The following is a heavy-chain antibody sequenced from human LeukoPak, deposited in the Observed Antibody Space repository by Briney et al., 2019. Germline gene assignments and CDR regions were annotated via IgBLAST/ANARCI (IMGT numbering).Heavy chain of an antibody. J-gene: IGHJ4*02. V-gene: IGHV3-48*04. CDR2: ISSSSSTI. D-gene: IGHD3-16*01. CDR1: GFTFSSYS. Sequence: PGGSLRLSCAASGFTFSSYSMSWVRQAPGKGLECVSYISSSSSTIYYADPVRGRFTISRDNTKNSLYLQMNSLRAEDTAVYYCAREADYVWGTLGYWGQGALVAVS. CDR3: AREADYVWGTLGY.